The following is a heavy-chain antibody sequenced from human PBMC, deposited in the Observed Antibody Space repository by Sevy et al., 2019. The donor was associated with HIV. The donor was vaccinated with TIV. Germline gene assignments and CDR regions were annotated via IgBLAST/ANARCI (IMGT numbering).Heavy chain of an antibody. CDR3: ARGEGISGDHYNLPPFDS. J-gene: IGHJ4*02. CDR1: GFTFSTYG. CDR2: VWSGGSQT. Sequence: GGSLRLSCAASGFTFSTYGMHWVRQAPGKGLEWVAVVWSGGSQTFYADSVKGRFTISRDNSKSTLYLQMNSLRAGDTAVYFCARGEGISGDHYNLPPFDSWGQGTLVTVSS. V-gene: IGHV3-33*01. D-gene: IGHD3-10*01.